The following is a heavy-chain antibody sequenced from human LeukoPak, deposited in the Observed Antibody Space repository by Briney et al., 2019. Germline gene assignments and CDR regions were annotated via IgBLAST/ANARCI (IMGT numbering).Heavy chain of an antibody. CDR3: TRGGHYGDY. CDR2: ISGSSSDI. J-gene: IGHJ4*02. Sequence: PGGSLRLSCAASGFTFSSYRMNWVRKAPGKGLEWVSSISGSSSDIYYRGSVKGRFTISRDNAKSSLYLEMNSLRAEDTAVYYCTRGGHYGDYWGQGTLVTVSS. D-gene: IGHD3-10*01. V-gene: IGHV3-21*01. CDR1: GFTFSSYR.